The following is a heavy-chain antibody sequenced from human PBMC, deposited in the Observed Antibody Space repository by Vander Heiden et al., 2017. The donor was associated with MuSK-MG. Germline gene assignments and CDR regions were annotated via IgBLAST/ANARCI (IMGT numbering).Heavy chain of an antibody. CDR3: TRGGPVLWYYMDV. D-gene: IGHD2-21*01. V-gene: IGHV3-66*01. J-gene: IGHJ6*02. CDR2: IYSGGTT. CDR1: GFTVSRSY. Sequence: EVQLVESGGGLVQPGGSLRLSCAASGFTVSRSYMSGVRQAPGEGLEWVSVIYSGGTTYYADSVKGRFTISRDNSKNTLDLQMNSLRAEDTAVYYCTRGGPVLWYYMDVWGQGTTVTVSS.